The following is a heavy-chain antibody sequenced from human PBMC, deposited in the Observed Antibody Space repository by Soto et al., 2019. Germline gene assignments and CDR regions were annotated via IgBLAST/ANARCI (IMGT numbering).Heavy chain of an antibody. D-gene: IGHD3-10*01. V-gene: IGHV3-30-3*01. Sequence: QVQLVESGGGVVQPGRSLRLSCSASGFTFGSYIMHWVRQAPGQELEWVAMILHDGNNKYYADSVKGRFTISRDNSKNTLYLQMNSLTTEDTAIYYCARDDEDGSYCDLGYWGQGTLVTVSS. CDR1: GFTFGSYI. J-gene: IGHJ4*02. CDR3: ARDDEDGSYCDLGY. CDR2: ILHDGNNK.